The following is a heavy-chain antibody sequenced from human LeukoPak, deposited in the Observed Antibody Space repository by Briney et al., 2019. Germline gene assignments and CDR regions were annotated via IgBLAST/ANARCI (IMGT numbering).Heavy chain of an antibody. CDR2: IIPIFGTA. J-gene: IGHJ5*02. Sequence: SVKVSCTASGGTFSSYAISWVRQAPGQGLEWMGGIIPIFGTANYAQKFQGRVTITADESTSTAYMELSSLRSEDTAVYYCARGPIQTYSGSYGETWGQGTLVTVSS. V-gene: IGHV1-69*13. D-gene: IGHD1-26*01. CDR1: GGTFSSYA. CDR3: ARGPIQTYSGSYGET.